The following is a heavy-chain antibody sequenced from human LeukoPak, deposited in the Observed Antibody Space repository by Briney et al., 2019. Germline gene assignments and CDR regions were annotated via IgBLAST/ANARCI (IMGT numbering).Heavy chain of an antibody. V-gene: IGHV3-23*01. J-gene: IGHJ1*01. Sequence: PGGSLRLSCAASGFTFSSYAMSWVRQAPGKGLEWVSAISGSGVSTYYADSVKGRFTISRDNSKNTLYLQMNSLRAEDTAVYYCAKSNQVGGNRQPRAEYFQHWGQGTLVTVSS. CDR1: GFTFSSYA. CDR3: AKSNQVGGNRQPRAEYFQH. D-gene: IGHD4-23*01. CDR2: ISGSGVST.